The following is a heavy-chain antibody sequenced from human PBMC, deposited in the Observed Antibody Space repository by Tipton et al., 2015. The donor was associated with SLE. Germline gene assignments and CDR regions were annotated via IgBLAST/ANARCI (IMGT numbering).Heavy chain of an antibody. CDR2: INAGNGNT. CDR3: AGGGYYEMSGHFDY. V-gene: IGHV1-3*01. Sequence: QSGPEVKKPGASVKVSCKASGYTFTIYAMHWVRQAPGQRLEWMGCINAGNGNTKYSQKFQGRVTITRDPSASTAYMELSSRRSEVAAVYYGAGGGYYEMSGHFDYWGQGSLVTFSP. J-gene: IGHJ4*02. CDR1: GYTFTIYA. D-gene: IGHD3-22*01.